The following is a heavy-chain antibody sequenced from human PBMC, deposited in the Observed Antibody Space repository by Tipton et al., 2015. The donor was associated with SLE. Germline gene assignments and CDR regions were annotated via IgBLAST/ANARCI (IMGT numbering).Heavy chain of an antibody. Sequence: SLRLSCAASGFTFSSYAMSWVRQAPGKGLEWVSAISDSGGSTYYADSVKGRFTISRDNSKNTLYLQMNSLRAEDTAVYYCARAGAVAGTVDYWGQGTLVTVSS. J-gene: IGHJ4*02. CDR3: ARAGAVAGTVDY. D-gene: IGHD6-19*01. V-gene: IGHV3-23*01. CDR2: ISDSGGST. CDR1: GFTFSSYA.